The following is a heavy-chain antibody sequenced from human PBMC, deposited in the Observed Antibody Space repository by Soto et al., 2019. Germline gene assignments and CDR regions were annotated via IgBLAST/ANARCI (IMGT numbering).Heavy chain of an antibody. CDR3: ARELRDSSGWGAFDI. J-gene: IGHJ3*02. D-gene: IGHD6-19*01. CDR2: ISGTGDST. CDR1: GFTFGRNA. V-gene: IGHV3-23*01. Sequence: EVQLLESGGGLVQPGGSLRLSCAASGFTFGRNAMSWVRQAPGKGLVWVSSISGTGDSTYYADSVKGRFTISRDNSKNTRYLQMNSLRADDTAVYFCARELRDSSGWGAFDIWGQGTMVTVSS.